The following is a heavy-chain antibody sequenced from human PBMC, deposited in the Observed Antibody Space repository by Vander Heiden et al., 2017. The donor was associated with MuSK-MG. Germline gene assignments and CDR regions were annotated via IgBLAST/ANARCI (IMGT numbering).Heavy chain of an antibody. Sequence: EVQLVESGGGLVQPGGSLRLSCAASGFTFSSYWMHWVRQAPGKGLVWVSRINSDGSSTSYADSVKGRFTISRDNAKNTLYLQMNSLRAEDTAVYYCAKDGRQWLVREGLDYWGHGTLVTVSS. CDR3: AKDGRQWLVREGLDY. J-gene: IGHJ4*01. V-gene: IGHV3-74*01. CDR2: INSDGSST. CDR1: GFTFSSYW. D-gene: IGHD6-19*01.